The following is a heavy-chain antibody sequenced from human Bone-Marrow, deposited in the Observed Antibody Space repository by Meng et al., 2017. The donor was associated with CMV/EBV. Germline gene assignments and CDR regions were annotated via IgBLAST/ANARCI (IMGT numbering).Heavy chain of an antibody. D-gene: IGHD2-2*01. CDR3: ARGLVVVPAATTNYYYYGMDV. V-gene: IGHV1-18*04. CDR1: GYTFTGYY. CDR2: ISAYNGNT. J-gene: IGHJ6*02. Sequence: ASVKVSCKASGYTFTGYYMHWVRRAPGQGLEWMGWISAYNGNTNYAQKLQGRVTMTTDTSTSTAYMELRSLRSDDTAVYYCARGLVVVPAATTNYYYYGMDVWGQGTTVTVSS.